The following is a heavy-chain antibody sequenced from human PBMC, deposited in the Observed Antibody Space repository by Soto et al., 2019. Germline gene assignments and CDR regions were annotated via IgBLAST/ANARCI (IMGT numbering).Heavy chain of an antibody. Sequence: QVQLVQSGAEVKKPGASVKVSCKASGYTFNSYGMHWMRQAPGQRLEWMGWINAGNGNTKYSEKLQGRVSITRDTSAITVYMELSSLRSEDTAVYYCARDLRMRWLQSHDAFDIWGQGTMVTVSS. CDR2: INAGNGNT. V-gene: IGHV1-3*01. J-gene: IGHJ3*02. D-gene: IGHD5-12*01. CDR3: ARDLRMRWLQSHDAFDI. CDR1: GYTFNSYG.